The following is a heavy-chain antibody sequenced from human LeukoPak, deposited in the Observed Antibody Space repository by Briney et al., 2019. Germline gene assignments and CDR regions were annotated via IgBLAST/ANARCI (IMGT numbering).Heavy chain of an antibody. V-gene: IGHV4-4*07. J-gene: IGHJ6*03. CDR2: IHTSGST. CDR3: ARRTTGYYYMDV. D-gene: IGHD1-7*01. Sequence: RPSETLSLTCTVSGGSISSYYWSWIRQPAGKGLEWIGRIHTSGSTNYNPSLKSRVTISVDKSKNQFSLKLSSATAADTAVYYCARRTTGYYYMDVWGKGTTVTVSS. CDR1: GGSISSYY.